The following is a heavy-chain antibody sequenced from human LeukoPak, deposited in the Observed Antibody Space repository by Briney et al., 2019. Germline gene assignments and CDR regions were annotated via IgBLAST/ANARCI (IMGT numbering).Heavy chain of an antibody. J-gene: IGHJ4*02. D-gene: IGHD3-22*01. CDR1: GGSISSGGYY. Sequence: TSETLSLTCTVSGGSISSGGYYWSWIRQHPGKGLEWIGYIYYSGCTYYNPSLKSRVTISVDTSKNQFSLKLSSVTAADTAVYYCARQGYYDSSGPDPSFDYWGQGTLVTVSS. CDR2: IYYSGCT. V-gene: IGHV4-31*03. CDR3: ARQGYYDSSGPDPSFDY.